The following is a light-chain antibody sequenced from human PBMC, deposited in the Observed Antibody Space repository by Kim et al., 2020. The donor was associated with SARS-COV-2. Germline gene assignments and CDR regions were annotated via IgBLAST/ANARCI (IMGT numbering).Light chain of an antibody. CDR2: DAS. Sequence: DVQMTQSPSSLSASVGDRVTITCQASQNINKYLNWYQHKPGRAPQLLIYDASNLQSGVSSRFSGSGSGTDFSLTISSLQPEDVATYYCQEYDNLPALNFGGGTKLEI. CDR3: QEYDNLPALN. CDR1: QNINKY. J-gene: IGKJ4*01. V-gene: IGKV1-33*01.